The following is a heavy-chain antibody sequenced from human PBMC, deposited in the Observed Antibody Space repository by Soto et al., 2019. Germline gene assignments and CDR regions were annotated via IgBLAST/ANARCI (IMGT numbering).Heavy chain of an antibody. CDR2: FDPEDGET. J-gene: IGHJ4*02. D-gene: IGHD4-17*01. V-gene: IGHV1-24*01. CDR1: GYSLTELS. CDR3: ATATTGFDY. Sequence: ASVKVSCEVSGYSLTELSMHWVRQAPGTGLEWMGGFDPEDGETIYAQKFQGRVTMTEDTSTDTAYMELSSLRSEDTAVYYCATATTGFDYWSQGTLVTVSS.